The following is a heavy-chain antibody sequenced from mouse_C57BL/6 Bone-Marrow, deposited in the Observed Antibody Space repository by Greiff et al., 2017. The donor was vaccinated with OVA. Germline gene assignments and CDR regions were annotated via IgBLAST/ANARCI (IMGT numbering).Heavy chain of an antibody. Sequence: EVMLVESGEGLVKPGGSLKLSCAASGFTFSSYAMSWVRQTPEKRLEWVAYISSGGDYIYYADTVKGRFTISRDNAWNTLYLQMSSLKSEDTAMYYCTRDLACEGTYWYFDVWVTGTTVTVSS. D-gene: IGHD3-3*01. CDR1: GFTFSSYA. CDR3: TRDLACEGTYWYFDV. V-gene: IGHV5-9-1*02. CDR2: ISSGGDYI. J-gene: IGHJ1*03.